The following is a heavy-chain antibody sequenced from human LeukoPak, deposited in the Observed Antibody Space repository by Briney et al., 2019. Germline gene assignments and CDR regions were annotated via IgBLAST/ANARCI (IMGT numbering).Heavy chain of an antibody. V-gene: IGHV4-34*01. J-gene: IGHJ4*02. CDR1: GGSFSGYY. CDR3: ARRRTAYSSSLNYFDY. CDR2: INHSGST. D-gene: IGHD6-13*01. Sequence: SETLSLTCAVYGGSFSGYYWSWIRQPPGKGLEWIGEINHSGSTNYNPSLKSRVTISVDTSKNQFSLKLSSVTAADTAVYYCARRRTAYSSSLNYFDYWGQGTLVTVSS.